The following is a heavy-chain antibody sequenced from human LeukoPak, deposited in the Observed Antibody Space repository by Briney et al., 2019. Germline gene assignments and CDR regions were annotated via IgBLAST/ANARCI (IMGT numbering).Heavy chain of an antibody. CDR1: GYTLNELP. CDR2: FDPEDGDT. Sequence: ASVKVSCKVSGYTLNELPMHWVRQAPGKGLEWMGGFDPEDGDTIYAQKFQGRVTMTEDTSTDTAYMELSSLRSEDTAVYYCATLGYCSGGSCYGSKGAFDIWGQGTMVTVSS. CDR3: ATLGYCSGGSCYGSKGAFDI. V-gene: IGHV1-24*01. D-gene: IGHD2-15*01. J-gene: IGHJ3*02.